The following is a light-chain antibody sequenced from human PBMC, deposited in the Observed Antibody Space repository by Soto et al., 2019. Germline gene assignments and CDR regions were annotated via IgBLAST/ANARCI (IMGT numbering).Light chain of an antibody. CDR3: SSDTSNNTYV. CDR1: SSYCGAFNY. Sequence: QSVLTQSASVSGSPGKAITISCSGTSSYCGAFNYVSCYQQHPGKAPKLMIYDVSNRAAGVSNRVSGSKSGNTASLTISGLRAEDEADYYCSSDTSNNTYVFGTGPKVTV. CDR2: DVS. V-gene: IGLV2-14*03. J-gene: IGLJ1*01.